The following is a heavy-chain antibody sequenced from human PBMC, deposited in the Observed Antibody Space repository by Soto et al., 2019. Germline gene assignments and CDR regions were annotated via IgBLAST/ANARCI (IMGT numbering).Heavy chain of an antibody. CDR3: AREGGGYCGSTSCYNGMDV. D-gene: IGHD2-2*02. V-gene: IGHV1-69*06. J-gene: IGHJ6*02. Sequence: SVKVSCKASGGTFSSYAISWVRQAPGQGLEWMGGIIPIFGTANYAQKFQGRVTITADKSTSTAYMELSSLRSEDTAVYYCAREGGGYCGSTSCYNGMDVWGQGTTVTVSS. CDR1: GGTFSSYA. CDR2: IIPIFGTA.